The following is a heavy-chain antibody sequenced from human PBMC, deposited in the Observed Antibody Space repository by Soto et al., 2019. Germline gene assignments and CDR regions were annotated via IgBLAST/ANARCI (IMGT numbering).Heavy chain of an antibody. CDR2: INHSGST. J-gene: IGHJ5*02. CDR3: ASCDCCENRPNWFDP. V-gene: IGHV4-34*01. D-gene: IGHD2-21*01. CDR1: GGSFSSYY. Sequence: SETLSLTCAVYGGSFSSYYWSWIRQPPGKGLEWIGEINHSGSTNYNPSLKSRVRISVDTSKNQFSLKLSSVTAADTAVYYCASCDCCENRPNWFDPWGQGTLVTVS.